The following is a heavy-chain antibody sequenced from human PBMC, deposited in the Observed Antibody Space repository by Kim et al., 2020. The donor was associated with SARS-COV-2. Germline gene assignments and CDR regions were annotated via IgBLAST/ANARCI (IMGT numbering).Heavy chain of an antibody. Sequence: GGSLRLSCAASGFNFNNFAMHWVRQAPGKGLEWVALISYDGSNKYYADSVKGRFTISRDSSKNTLYLQMDSLRPEDTAVYYCARDNPYYEIRTDADS. D-gene: IGHD3-22*01. CDR3: ARDNPYYEIRTDADS. CDR1: GFNFNNFA. J-gene: IGHJ5*01. CDR2: ISYDGSNK. V-gene: IGHV3-30*04.